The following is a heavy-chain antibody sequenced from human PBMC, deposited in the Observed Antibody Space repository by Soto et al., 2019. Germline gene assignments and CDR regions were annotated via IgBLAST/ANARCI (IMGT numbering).Heavy chain of an antibody. CDR2: VHHSGRT. J-gene: IGHJ4*02. CDR3: AREGDHPFSLGY. Sequence: QVQLQESGPGRVKPSGILCLTCAVSGGSITDKWWSWIRQTPGKGLEWIGEVHHSGRTNYSPSLKSRATKSVDTSNNDFSLKFFSLTAADTAIYYCAREGDHPFSLGYWGQGTLVTVSP. V-gene: IGHV4-4*02. D-gene: IGHD3-16*01. CDR1: GGSITDKW.